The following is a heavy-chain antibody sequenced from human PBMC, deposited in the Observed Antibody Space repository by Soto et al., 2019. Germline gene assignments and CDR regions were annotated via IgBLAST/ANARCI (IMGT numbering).Heavy chain of an antibody. V-gene: IGHV1-2*02. Sequence: GASVKVSCKASGYTFTGYYMHWVRQAPGQGLEWMGWINPNSGGTNYAQKFQGRVTMTRDTSTSTAYMELSRLRSDDTAVYYCARDSSSGGSYYYFDYWGKGTLVTVSS. D-gene: IGHD1-26*01. J-gene: IGHJ4*02. CDR3: ARDSSSGGSYYYFDY. CDR1: GYTFTGYY. CDR2: INPNSGGT.